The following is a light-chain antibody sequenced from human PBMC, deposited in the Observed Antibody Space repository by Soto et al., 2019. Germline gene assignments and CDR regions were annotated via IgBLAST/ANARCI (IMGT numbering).Light chain of an antibody. CDR3: CSYAGRSTFGV. CDR1: SSDVGSYNL. V-gene: IGLV2-23*03. CDR2: EGS. J-gene: IGLJ2*01. Sequence: QSVLTQPASVSGSPGQSITISCTGTSSDVGSYNLVSWYQQHPGKAPKLMIYEGSKRPSGVSNRFSGSKSGNTASLTISGLQAEDEADYYCCSYAGRSTFGVFGGGTKVTVL.